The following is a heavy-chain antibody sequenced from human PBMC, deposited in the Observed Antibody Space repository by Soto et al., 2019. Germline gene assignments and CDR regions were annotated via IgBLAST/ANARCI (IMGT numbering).Heavy chain of an antibody. CDR2: ISYDGYNK. D-gene: IGHD3-10*01. Sequence: QVQRVESGGGVVQPGRSLTLSCAASGFPFSIYAFYSVRRPPGKGLEWVAVISYDGYNKYYPDSVRGRFTISRDNSKNTLYLQMNSLITEDTALYYCARPASGATDALDIWGQGTTLTVSS. J-gene: IGHJ3*02. V-gene: IGHV3-30-3*01. CDR1: GFPFSIYA. CDR3: ARPASGATDALDI.